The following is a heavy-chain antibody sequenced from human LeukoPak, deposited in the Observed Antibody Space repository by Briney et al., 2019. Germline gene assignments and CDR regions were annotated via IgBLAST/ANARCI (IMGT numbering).Heavy chain of an antibody. D-gene: IGHD5-24*01. CDR1: GGSFSAYY. CDR3: AREGLKNAYNPLGY. CDR2: IKQSENT. J-gene: IGHJ4*02. V-gene: IGHV4-34*01. Sequence: PSETPSLTCAVYGGSFSAYYWTWVRQPPGMGLEWIGEIKQSENTNYNPSLKSRVTISIDPSKNQISLKLTSVTAADTAVYYCAREGLKNAYNPLGYWGQGTLVTVSS.